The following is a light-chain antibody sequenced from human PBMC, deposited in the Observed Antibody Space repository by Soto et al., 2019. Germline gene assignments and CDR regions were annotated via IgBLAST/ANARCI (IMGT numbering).Light chain of an antibody. CDR3: QQYNNWPLT. Sequence: EVVMMQSPATLSVSLGDRATLSCRASQSVSSNLAWYQQKPGQGPRLLIYGASTRAIGIPARFSGSGSGTEFTLTISSLQSEDFAVYSCQQYNNWPLTFGGGTKVEIK. V-gene: IGKV3-15*01. CDR2: GAS. J-gene: IGKJ4*01. CDR1: QSVSSN.